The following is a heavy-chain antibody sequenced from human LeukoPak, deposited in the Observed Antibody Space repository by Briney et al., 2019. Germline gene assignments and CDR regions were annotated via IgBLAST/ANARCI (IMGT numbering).Heavy chain of an antibody. CDR3: ARDAAAAGEFDY. CDR1: GFTFSSYS. Sequence: PGGSLRLSCAVSGFTFSSYSINWVRQAPGKGLEWVSSISSSSSHIYYADSVKGRFTISRDKAKNSLYLQMNSLRAEDTAVYYCARDAAAAGEFDYWGQGTLVTVSS. D-gene: IGHD6-13*01. J-gene: IGHJ4*02. CDR2: ISSSSSHI. V-gene: IGHV3-21*01.